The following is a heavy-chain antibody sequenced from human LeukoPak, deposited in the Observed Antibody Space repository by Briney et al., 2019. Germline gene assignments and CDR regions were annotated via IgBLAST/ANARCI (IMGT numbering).Heavy chain of an antibody. CDR1: GGSFSGYY. Sequence: SETLSLTCAVYGGSFSGYYWSWIRQPPGKGLEWNGEINHSGSTNYNPSLKSRVTISVDTSKNQFSLKLSSVTTADTAVYYCARPGKLRYSSSSSRAEYFQHWGQGTLVTVSS. V-gene: IGHV4-34*01. D-gene: IGHD6-6*01. CDR3: ARPGKLRYSSSSSRAEYFQH. CDR2: INHSGST. J-gene: IGHJ1*01.